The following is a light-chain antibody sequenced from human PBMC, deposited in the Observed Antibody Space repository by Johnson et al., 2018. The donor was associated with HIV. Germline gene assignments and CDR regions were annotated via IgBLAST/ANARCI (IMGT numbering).Light chain of an antibody. J-gene: IGLJ1*01. Sequence: QSVLTQPPSVSAAPGQKVTISCSGSNSNIGNNYVSWYQQLPGTAPKLLIYGNDKRPSGIPDRFSGSKSGTSATLGITGLQSGDEANYYCAAWDSGLSARYVLGPGT. CDR3: AAWDSGLSARYV. V-gene: IGLV1-51*01. CDR2: GND. CDR1: NSNIGNNY.